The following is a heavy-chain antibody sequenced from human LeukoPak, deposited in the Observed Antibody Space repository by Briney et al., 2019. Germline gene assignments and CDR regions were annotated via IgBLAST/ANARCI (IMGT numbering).Heavy chain of an antibody. J-gene: IGHJ4*02. CDR2: INHSGST. CDR3: ARPTNSGRPFGY. Sequence: SETLSLTCSVYGGSFSGYYWSWIRQPPGKGLEWIGEINHSGSTNYNPSLKSRVAISVDTSKNQFSLKLSSVTAADTAVYYCARPTNSGRPFGYWGQGTLVTVSS. CDR1: GGSFSGYY. D-gene: IGHD5-12*01. V-gene: IGHV4-34*01.